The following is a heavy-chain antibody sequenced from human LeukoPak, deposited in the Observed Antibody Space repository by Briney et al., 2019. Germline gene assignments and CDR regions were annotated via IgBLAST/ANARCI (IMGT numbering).Heavy chain of an antibody. Sequence: GGSLRLSCAASGFTFSSYAMHWVRQAPGKGLEWVAVISYDGSNKYYADSVKGRFTISRDNSKNTLYLQMNSLRAEDTAVYYCARVDIAVTVVFDCWGQGTLVTVSS. CDR3: ARVDIAVTVVFDC. CDR1: GFTFSSYA. J-gene: IGHJ4*02. D-gene: IGHD6-19*01. V-gene: IGHV3-30-3*01. CDR2: ISYDGSNK.